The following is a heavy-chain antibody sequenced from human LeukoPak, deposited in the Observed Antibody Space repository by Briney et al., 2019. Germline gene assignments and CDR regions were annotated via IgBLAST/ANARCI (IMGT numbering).Heavy chain of an antibody. J-gene: IGHJ4*02. CDR2: IIPILGIA. CDR1: VGTFSSYA. D-gene: IGHD6-19*01. CDR3: ARDRGQWVVRISLDY. V-gene: IGHV1-69*04. Sequence: SVKVSCEASVGTFSSYAISWVRQAPGQGLEWMGRIIPILGIANYAQKFQGRVTITADKSTSTAYMELSSLRSEDTAVYYCARDRGQWVVRISLDYWGQGTLVTVSS.